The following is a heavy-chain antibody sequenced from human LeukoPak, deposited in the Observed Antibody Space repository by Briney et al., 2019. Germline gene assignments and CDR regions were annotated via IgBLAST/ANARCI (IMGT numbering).Heavy chain of an antibody. CDR2: IRFDGGIK. Sequence: SGGSLRLSCAASGFTFSGSAMHWVRQAPGKGLEWVTFIRFDGGIKYYADSVKGRFTISRDISKNTLYPQMNSLRAEDTAVYYCAKDRHSGSYQRMYYLDYWGQGTLITVSS. CDR1: GFTFSGSA. J-gene: IGHJ4*02. D-gene: IGHD1-26*01. V-gene: IGHV3-30*02. CDR3: AKDRHSGSYQRMYYLDY.